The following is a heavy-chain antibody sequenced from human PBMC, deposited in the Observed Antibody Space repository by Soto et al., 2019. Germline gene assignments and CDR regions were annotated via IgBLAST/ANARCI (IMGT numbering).Heavy chain of an antibody. CDR1: GGSISSYY. V-gene: IGHV4-59*01. Sequence: SETLSLTCTVSGGSISSYYWSWIRQPPGKGLEWIGYIYYSGSTNYNPPLKSRVTISVDTSKNQFSLKLSSVTAADTAVYYCAREVDTAMVRGYFDYWGQGTLVTAPQ. J-gene: IGHJ4*02. CDR2: IYYSGST. CDR3: AREVDTAMVRGYFDY. D-gene: IGHD5-18*01.